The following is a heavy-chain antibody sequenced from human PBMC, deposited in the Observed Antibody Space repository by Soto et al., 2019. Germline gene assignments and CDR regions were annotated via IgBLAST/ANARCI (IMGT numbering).Heavy chain of an antibody. J-gene: IGHJ5*02. Sequence: GGSLRLSCAASGFTFSSYGMHWVRQAPGKGLEWVAVISYDGSNKYYADSVKGRFTISRDNAKNSLYLQMNSLRDEDTAVYYCAREFWPLNWFDPWGQGTLVTVS. CDR3: AREFWPLNWFDP. CDR1: GFTFSSYG. D-gene: IGHD3-3*01. CDR2: ISYDGSNK. V-gene: IGHV3-30*03.